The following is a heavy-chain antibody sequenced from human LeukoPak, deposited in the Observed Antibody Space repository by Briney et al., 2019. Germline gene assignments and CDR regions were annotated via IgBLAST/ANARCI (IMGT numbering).Heavy chain of an antibody. CDR3: ARPYYYDSSGSTPFDY. CDR2: ISSSSSYI. Sequence: GGSLRLSCAASGFTFSSYSMNWVRQAPGKGLEWVSSISSSSSYIYYADSVKGRFTISRDNAKNSLYLQMNSLRAEDTALYYCARPYYYDSSGSTPFDYWGQGTLVTVSS. CDR1: GFTFSSYS. D-gene: IGHD3-22*01. V-gene: IGHV3-21*04. J-gene: IGHJ4*02.